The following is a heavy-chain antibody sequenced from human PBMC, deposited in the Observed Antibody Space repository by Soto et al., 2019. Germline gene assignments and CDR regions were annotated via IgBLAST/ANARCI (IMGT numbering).Heavy chain of an antibody. CDR1: GYTFTSYA. Sequence: ASVKVSCKASGYTFTSYAMHWVRQAPGQRLEWMGWINAGNGNTKYSQKFQGRVTITRDTSASTAYMELSSLRSEDTAVYYCARSYYDFWSGLTPLFDYWGQGTLVTVSS. CDR2: INAGNGNT. CDR3: ARSYYDFWSGLTPLFDY. J-gene: IGHJ4*02. V-gene: IGHV1-3*01. D-gene: IGHD3-3*01.